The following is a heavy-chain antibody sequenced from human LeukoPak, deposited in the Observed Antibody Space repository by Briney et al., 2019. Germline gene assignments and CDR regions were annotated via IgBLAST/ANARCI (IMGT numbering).Heavy chain of an antibody. Sequence: GGSLRLSCAASGFTVSSNYMSWVRQAPGKGLEWVSYIVGSSSNIYYADSVKGRFTIPRDNAKNSLYLQMDSLRAEDTAVYYCATDSPETAAFDYWGQGTLVTVSS. CDR3: ATDSPETAAFDY. CDR2: IVGSSSNI. V-gene: IGHV3-48*04. CDR1: GFTVSSNY. J-gene: IGHJ4*02. D-gene: IGHD1-1*01.